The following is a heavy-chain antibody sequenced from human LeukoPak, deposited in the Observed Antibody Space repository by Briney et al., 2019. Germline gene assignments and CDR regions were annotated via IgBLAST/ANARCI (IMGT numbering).Heavy chain of an antibody. D-gene: IGHD7-27*01. CDR1: GFSFSTHN. J-gene: IGHJ4*02. Sequence: GGSLRLACVASGFSFSTHNMNWVRQAPGQGLEWVSSIGRDSSYVYYADSLKGRFTISRDDAKNSLYLQMNNLRAEDTAVYYCASHFAHWGSHLFGYWGQGTLVTVSS. V-gene: IGHV3-21*01. CDR3: ASHFAHWGSHLFGY. CDR2: IGRDSSYV.